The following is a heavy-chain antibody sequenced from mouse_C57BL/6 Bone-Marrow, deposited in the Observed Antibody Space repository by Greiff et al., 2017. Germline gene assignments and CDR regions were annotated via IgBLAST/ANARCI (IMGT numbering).Heavy chain of an antibody. V-gene: IGHV1-55*01. CDR3: ARGDYYGSSQLDY. D-gene: IGHD1-1*01. Sequence: QVQLQQPGAEPVKPGASVKMSCKASGYTFTSYWITWVKQRPGQGLEWIGDIYPGSGSTNYNEKFKSKATLTVDTSSSTAYMQLRSLTSEDAAVYYCARGDYYGSSQLDYWGKGTTLTVSS. CDR2: IYPGSGST. CDR1: GYTFTSYW. J-gene: IGHJ2*01.